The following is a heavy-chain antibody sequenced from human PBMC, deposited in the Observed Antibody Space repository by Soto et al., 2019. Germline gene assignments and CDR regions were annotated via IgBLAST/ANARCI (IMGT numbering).Heavy chain of an antibody. V-gene: IGHV1-24*01. J-gene: IGHJ5*02. CDR3: ARMESFGSLNWFDP. Sequence: ASVKVSCKVSGCTLTELSMHWVRQAPGKGLEWMGGFDPEDGETIYAQKFQGRVTMTEDTSTDTAYMELSSLRSEDTAIYYCARMESFGSLNWFDPWGQGTLVTVSS. D-gene: IGHD5-18*01. CDR1: GCTLTELS. CDR2: FDPEDGET.